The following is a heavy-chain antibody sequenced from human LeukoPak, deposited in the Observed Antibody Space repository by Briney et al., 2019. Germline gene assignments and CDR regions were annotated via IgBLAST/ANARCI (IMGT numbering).Heavy chain of an antibody. CDR3: ARSVYK. D-gene: IGHD6-6*01. CDR2: VYSGGGT. V-gene: IGHV3-53*01. J-gene: IGHJ4*02. CDR1: GFNVTTTP. Sequence: GGSLRLSCTVSGFNVTTTPMTWVRQAPGQGLEWVSSVYSGGGTYYAEFVKGRFTISRDRSKNALYLQMNSLRVEDTAMFYCARSVYKWGQGTLVTVSS.